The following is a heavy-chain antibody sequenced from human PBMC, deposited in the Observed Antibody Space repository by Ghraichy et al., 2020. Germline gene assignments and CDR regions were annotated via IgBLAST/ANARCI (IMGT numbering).Heavy chain of an antibody. CDR3: ARRAVAALTLRRYFDY. J-gene: IGHJ4*02. V-gene: IGHV4-34*01. D-gene: IGHD6-19*01. Sequence: SETLSLTCAVYGGSFSGYYWSWIRQPPGKGLEWIGEINHSGSTNYNPSLKSRVTISVDTSKNQFSLKLSSVTAADTAVYYCARRAVAALTLRRYFDYWGQGTLVTVSS. CDR2: INHSGST. CDR1: GGSFSGYY.